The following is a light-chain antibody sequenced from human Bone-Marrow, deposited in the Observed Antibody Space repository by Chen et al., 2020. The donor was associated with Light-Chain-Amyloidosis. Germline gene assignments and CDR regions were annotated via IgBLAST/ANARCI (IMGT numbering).Light chain of an antibody. CDR2: EVT. V-gene: IGLV2-14*01. J-gene: IGLJ1*01. Sequence: QSALPHPASASGSPGKSLTLSCTGTSSDVGGDNHVSWYQQHPDKAPKLMIYEVTNRPSWVPDRFSGSKSDNTASLTISGLQTEDEADYFCSSYTITNTLVFGSGTRVTVL. CDR3: SSYTITNTLV. CDR1: SSDVGGDNH.